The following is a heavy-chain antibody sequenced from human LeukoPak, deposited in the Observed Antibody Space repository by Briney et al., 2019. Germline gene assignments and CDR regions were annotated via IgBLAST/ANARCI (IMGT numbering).Heavy chain of an antibody. CDR1: GGSIRSYY. Sequence: PSETLSLTCTVSGGSIRSYYWSWIRQPPGKGLEWIAYIYYSGSTNYNPSLKSRVTISVDTSKNQFSLRLSSVTAADTAVYYCARVTGYVMEDYFDYWGQGTLVTVSS. J-gene: IGHJ4*02. CDR2: IYYSGST. V-gene: IGHV4-59*01. CDR3: ARVTGYVMEDYFDY. D-gene: IGHD6-13*01.